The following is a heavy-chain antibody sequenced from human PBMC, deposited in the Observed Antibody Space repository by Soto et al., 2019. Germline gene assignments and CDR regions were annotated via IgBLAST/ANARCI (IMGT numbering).Heavy chain of an antibody. D-gene: IGHD4-17*01. V-gene: IGHV1-69*13. Sequence: GASVKVSCKASGGTFSSYAISCVRQAPGQGLEWMGGIIPIFGTANYAQKFQGRVTITADESTSTAYMELSSLRSEDTAVYYCARPTVTRPYYYYYGMDVWGQGTTVTVSS. CDR2: IIPIFGTA. CDR3: ARPTVTRPYYYYYGMDV. J-gene: IGHJ6*02. CDR1: GGTFSSYA.